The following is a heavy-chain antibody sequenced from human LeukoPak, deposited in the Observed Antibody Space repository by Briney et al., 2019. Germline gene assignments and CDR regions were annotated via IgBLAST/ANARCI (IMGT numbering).Heavy chain of an antibody. CDR2: ISSSGGTF. J-gene: IGHJ4*02. D-gene: IGHD6-13*01. V-gene: IGHV3-48*03. CDR1: GFTFSRYE. Sequence: GGSLRLSCAVSGFTFSRYEMNGVREAPGMGLEWLSYISSSGGTFYYADSVKGRFTVSRDNAKNSLYLQMNSLRAEDTAVYYCARISSWYKGGFGSWGQGTLVTVSS. CDR3: ARISSWYKGGFGS.